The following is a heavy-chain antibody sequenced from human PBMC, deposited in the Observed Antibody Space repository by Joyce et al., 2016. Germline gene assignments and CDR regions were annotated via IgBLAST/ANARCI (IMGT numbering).Heavy chain of an antibody. CDR3: ARRVVGVYYFDF. D-gene: IGHD2-8*01. J-gene: IGHJ4*02. V-gene: IGHV4-39*01. CDR1: GHSLSSNSYY. Sequence: QLKLQESGPGLVPPSGTLSLTCTFSGHSLSSNSYYWGCIRQPPGKGLGWVGTLHFNGDTYYNPSLKSRVTISEDTSRNQFSLTLHSVSAADTAVYYCARRVVGVYYFDFWGQGALVTVSS. CDR2: LHFNGDT.